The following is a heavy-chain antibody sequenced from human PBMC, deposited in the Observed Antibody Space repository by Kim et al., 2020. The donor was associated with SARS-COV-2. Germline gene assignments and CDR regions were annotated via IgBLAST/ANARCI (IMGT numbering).Heavy chain of an antibody. J-gene: IGHJ4*02. CDR1: GGSISSGGYY. V-gene: IGHV4-31*03. CDR3: ARLYASGGMGYYFDY. Sequence: SETLSLTCTVSGGSISSGGYYWSWIRQHPGKGLEWIGYIYYSGSTYYNPSLKSRVTISVDTSKNQFSLKLSSVTAADTAVYYCARLYASGGMGYYFDYWGQGTLVTVSS. D-gene: IGHD3-16*01. CDR2: IYYSGST.